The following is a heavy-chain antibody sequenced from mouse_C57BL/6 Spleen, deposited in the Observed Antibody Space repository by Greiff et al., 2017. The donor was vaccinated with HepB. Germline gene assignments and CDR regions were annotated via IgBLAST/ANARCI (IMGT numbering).Heavy chain of an antibody. D-gene: IGHD1-1*01. V-gene: IGHV1-82*01. CDR3: ARSGRSSGFAY. J-gene: IGHJ3*01. CDR2: IYPGDGDT. CDR1: GYAFSSSW. Sequence: VQLQQSGPELVKPGASVKISCKASGYAFSSSWMNWVKQRPGKGLEWIGRIYPGDGDTNYNGKFKGKATLTADKSSSTAYMQLSSLTSEDSAVYFCARSGRSSGFAYWGQGTLVTVSA.